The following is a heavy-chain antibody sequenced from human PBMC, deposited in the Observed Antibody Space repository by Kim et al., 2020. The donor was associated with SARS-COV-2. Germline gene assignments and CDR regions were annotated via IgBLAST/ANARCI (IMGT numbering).Heavy chain of an antibody. V-gene: IGHV4-59*02. CDR1: GGSVSTFY. CDR3: AGDPPYASGPYYNDENLDAFDG. D-gene: IGHD3-10*01. Sequence: SETLSLTCTVSGGSVSTFYWSWIRQPPGKGLEWVASIYYSGTTHHNPSLKKRGTISLDTSTNQFSLNLSSVTAADTAVYYCAGDPPYASGPYYNDENLDAFDGWGQGTLVTVSS. CDR2: IYYSGTT. J-gene: IGHJ3*01.